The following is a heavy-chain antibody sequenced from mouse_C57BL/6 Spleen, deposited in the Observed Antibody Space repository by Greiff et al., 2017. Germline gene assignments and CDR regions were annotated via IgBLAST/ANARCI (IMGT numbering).Heavy chain of an antibody. Sequence: VKLQESGAELVKPGASVKISCKASGYAFSSYWMNWVKQRPGKGLEWIGQIYPGDGDTNYNGKFKGKATLTADKSSSTAYMQLSSLTSEDSAVYFCARWGYYGNYFDYWGQGTTLTVSS. CDR2: IYPGDGDT. D-gene: IGHD1-1*01. CDR1: GYAFSSYW. CDR3: ARWGYYGNYFDY. J-gene: IGHJ2*01. V-gene: IGHV1-80*01.